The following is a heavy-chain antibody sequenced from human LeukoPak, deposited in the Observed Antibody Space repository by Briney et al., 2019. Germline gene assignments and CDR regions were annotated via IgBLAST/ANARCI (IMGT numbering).Heavy chain of an antibody. Sequence: ASVKVSCKASGGTFSSYAISWVRQAPGQGLEWMGGIIPIFGTANYAQKVQGRVKITTDESTSTAYMELSSLRSEDTAVYYCAMTTYNIVVVPAAMNDAFDTWGQGTMVTVSS. CDR2: IIPIFGTA. J-gene: IGHJ3*02. CDR1: GGTFSSYA. V-gene: IGHV1-69*05. D-gene: IGHD2-2*01. CDR3: AMTTYNIVVVPAAMNDAFDT.